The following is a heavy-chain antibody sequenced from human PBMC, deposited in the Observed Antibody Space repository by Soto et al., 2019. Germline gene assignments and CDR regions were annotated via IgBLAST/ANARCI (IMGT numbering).Heavy chain of an antibody. Sequence: QVQLVESGGGVVQPGRSLRLSCAASGFTFSSYAIHWVRQAPGKGLEWVAVISYDGTNKYYADSVKGRFTISRDNSKNTLYLQMNSLSAEDTAVFYCARDRVFDYWGQGTLVTVSS. V-gene: IGHV3-30-3*01. CDR2: ISYDGTNK. J-gene: IGHJ4*02. CDR1: GFTFSSYA. CDR3: ARDRVFDY.